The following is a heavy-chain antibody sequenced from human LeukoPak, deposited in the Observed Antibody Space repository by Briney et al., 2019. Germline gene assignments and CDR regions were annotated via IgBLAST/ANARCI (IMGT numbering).Heavy chain of an antibody. V-gene: IGHV4-59*08. CDR2: IHYSGTT. Sequence: SETLSLTCTVSGGSISTYYWSWIRQPPGKGLEWIGYIHYSGTTNYNPSLKNRGTISLDTSKNQFSLNLSSVTAADAAVYYCARMGGYSGYATHWGQGTPVTVSS. CDR1: GGSISTYY. CDR3: ARMGGYSGYATH. J-gene: IGHJ4*02. D-gene: IGHD5-12*01.